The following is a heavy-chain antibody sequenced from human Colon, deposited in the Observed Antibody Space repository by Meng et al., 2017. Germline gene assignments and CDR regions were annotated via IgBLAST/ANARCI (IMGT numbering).Heavy chain of an antibody. D-gene: IGHD6-19*01. J-gene: IGHJ4*02. V-gene: IGHV1-8*01. CDR3: ARSIRYSSGKESFDN. CDR1: EYTFTSYD. Sequence: QVQLGQAGAEVKKPGASVKVSCKASEYTFTSYDINWVRQATGQGLEWMGWMNPNSGNTGFAQKFQGRVTMTRNISISTAYMEMSSLRSEDTAVYYCARSIRYSSGKESFDNWGQGTLVTVSS. CDR2: MNPNSGNT.